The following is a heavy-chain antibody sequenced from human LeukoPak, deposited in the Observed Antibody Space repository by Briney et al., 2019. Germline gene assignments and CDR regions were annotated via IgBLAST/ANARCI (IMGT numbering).Heavy chain of an antibody. CDR2: INHSGST. V-gene: IGHV4-34*01. J-gene: IGHJ4*02. CDR3: ASRETVVPAHFDY. D-gene: IGHD2-2*01. Sequence: SETLSLTCAVYGGSFSGYYWSWIRQPPGKGLEWIGEINHSGSTNYNPSLKSRVTISVDTSKNQFSLKLSSVTAADTAVYYCASRETVVPAHFDYWGQGTLVTVSS. CDR1: GGSFSGYY.